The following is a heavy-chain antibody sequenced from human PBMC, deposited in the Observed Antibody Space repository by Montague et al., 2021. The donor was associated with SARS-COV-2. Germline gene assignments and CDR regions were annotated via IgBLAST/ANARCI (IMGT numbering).Heavy chain of an antibody. CDR1: GGSISSGTYY. J-gene: IGHJ2*01. Sequence: SETLSLTCTVSGGSISSGTYYWGWVRQPPGKGLEWIGTINYSGKTYYNPPLKSRVTISVDTSKNQFSLKLTSVTAAGTAVYYCARRAQWQLSWFFDLWGRGTLVTVSS. D-gene: IGHD6-19*01. CDR3: ARRAQWQLSWFFDL. V-gene: IGHV4-39*01. CDR2: INYSGKT.